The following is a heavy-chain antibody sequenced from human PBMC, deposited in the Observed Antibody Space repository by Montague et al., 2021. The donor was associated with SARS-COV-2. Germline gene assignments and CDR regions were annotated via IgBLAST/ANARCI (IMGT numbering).Heavy chain of an antibody. CDR3: ARVFPRWLQFDPYFDY. J-gene: IGHJ4*02. D-gene: IGHD5-24*01. V-gene: IGHV4-31*03. Sequence: TLSLTCTVSGGSISSGGYYWSWIRQHPGKGLEWIGYIYYSGSTYYNPSLKSRVTISVDTSKNPFSLKLSSVTAADTAVYYCARVFPRWLQFDPYFDYWGQGTLVTVSS. CDR2: IYYSGST. CDR1: GGSISSGGYY.